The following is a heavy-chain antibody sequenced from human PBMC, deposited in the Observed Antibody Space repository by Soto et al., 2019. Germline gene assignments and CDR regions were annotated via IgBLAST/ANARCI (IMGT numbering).Heavy chain of an antibody. V-gene: IGHV2-5*01. CDR3: AHTWGLPFDY. CDR2: IYWNDDK. J-gene: IGHJ4*02. D-gene: IGHD3-16*01. Sequence: QITLKESGPTLVEPTQTLTLTCTYSGFSLRTTGVGVGWIRQPPGKALEWLGIIYWNDDKRCSPSLKNRFTLTSDISKSQVVLTMTNMDPVDTATYYCAHTWGLPFDYWGQGTRVSVSS. CDR1: GFSLRTTGVG.